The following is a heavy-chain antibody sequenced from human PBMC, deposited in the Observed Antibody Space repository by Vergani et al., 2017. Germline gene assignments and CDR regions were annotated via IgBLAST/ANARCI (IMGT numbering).Heavy chain of an antibody. J-gene: IGHJ6*03. D-gene: IGHD3-3*01. CDR2: IKSKTDGGTT. Sequence: EVQLVESGGGLEKPGGSLRLSCAASGFTFSNAWMSWVRQAPGQGLEWVGRIKSKTDGGTTDYAAPVKGRFTISRDASKITLYLQMNSLKTEATAVYYCSTDSKDVWSGGSSYYYYMDVWGKGTTVTVSS. CDR3: STDSKDVWSGGSSYYYYMDV. V-gene: IGHV3-15*01. CDR1: GFTFSNAW.